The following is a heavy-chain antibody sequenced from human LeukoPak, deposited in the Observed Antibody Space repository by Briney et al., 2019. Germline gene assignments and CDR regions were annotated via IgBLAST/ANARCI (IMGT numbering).Heavy chain of an antibody. CDR3: ARSMITFGPVDY. V-gene: IGHV3-21*01. D-gene: IGHD3-16*01. Sequence: GGSLRLSCAASGFTFSSYSMNWVRQAPGKGLEWVSSISSSSSYIYYADSVKGRFTISRDNAKNSQYLQMNSLRAEDTAVYYCARSMITFGPVDYWGQGTLVTVSS. CDR1: GFTFSSYS. CDR2: ISSSSSYI. J-gene: IGHJ4*02.